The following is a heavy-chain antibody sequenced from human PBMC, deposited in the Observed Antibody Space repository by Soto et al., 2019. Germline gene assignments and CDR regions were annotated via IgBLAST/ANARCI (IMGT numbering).Heavy chain of an antibody. CDR3: ARSIGSSWYPTDFVRYYFDY. D-gene: IGHD6-13*01. V-gene: IGHV1-69*13. Sequence: ASVKVSCKASGGTFSSYAISWVRQAPGQGLEWMGGIIPIFGTANYAQKFQGRVTITADESTSTAYMELSSLRSEDTAVYYCARSIGSSWYPTDFVRYYFDYWGQGTLVTVSS. CDR2: IIPIFGTA. CDR1: GGTFSSYA. J-gene: IGHJ4*02.